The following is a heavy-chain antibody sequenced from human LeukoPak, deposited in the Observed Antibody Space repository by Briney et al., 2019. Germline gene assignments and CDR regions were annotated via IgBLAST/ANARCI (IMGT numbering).Heavy chain of an antibody. CDR1: GGSISSYY. CDR2: IYTSGST. V-gene: IGHV4-4*07. CDR3: ARDALGLLLNYWYFDL. J-gene: IGHJ2*01. Sequence: PSETLSLTCTVSGGSISSYYWSWIRQPAGKGLEWIGRIYTSGSTNYNPSLKSRVTMSVDTSKNQFSLKLSSVTAADTAVYYCARDALGLLLNYWYFDLWGRGTLVTVSS. D-gene: IGHD2-15*01.